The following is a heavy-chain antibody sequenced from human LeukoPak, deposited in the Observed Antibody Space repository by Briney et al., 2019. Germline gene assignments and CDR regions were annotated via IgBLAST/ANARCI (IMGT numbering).Heavy chain of an antibody. V-gene: IGHV4-39*01. CDR2: IYYSGST. CDR3: ARSVREDYDILTGSLFDL. D-gene: IGHD3-9*01. CDR1: GGSISGSSYY. J-gene: IGHJ2*01. Sequence: PSETLSLTCTVSGGSISGSSYYWGWIRQPPGKGLEWIGSIYYSGSTYYNPSLKSRVTIPVDTSKNQFSLKLSSVTAAGTAVYYCARSVREDYDILTGSLFDLWGRGTLVTVSS.